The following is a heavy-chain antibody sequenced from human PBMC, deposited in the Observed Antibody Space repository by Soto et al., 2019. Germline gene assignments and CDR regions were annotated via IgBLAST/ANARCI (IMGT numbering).Heavy chain of an antibody. V-gene: IGHV3-30*18. J-gene: IGHJ6*02. Sequence: PGGSLRLSCAASDFIFTSYAMHWVRQAPGKGLEWVSVISGDGSKKYYADSVKGRFTISRDNSNNTLYLQMNSLRAEDTAVYYCANGGTYYHYGMDVWGQGTTVPVSS. CDR3: ANGGTYYHYGMDV. CDR2: ISGDGSKK. CDR1: DFIFTSYA.